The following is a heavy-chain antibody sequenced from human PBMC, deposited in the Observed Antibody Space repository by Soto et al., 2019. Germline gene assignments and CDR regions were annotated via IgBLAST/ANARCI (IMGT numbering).Heavy chain of an antibody. CDR3: SRGPSGDKIYY. D-gene: IGHD7-27*01. J-gene: IGHJ4*02. CDR1: CGSISSAAYC. V-gene: IGHV4-30-4*01. CDR2: IYDGGTT. Sequence: SETLSLTCTVSCGSISSAAYCWSWIRQSPDKSLEWIGHIYDGGTTYSSPSLKGRVTISADTSETQFSLKLSSVSAADTAVYYCSRGPSGDKIYYWGQGIPVTVSS.